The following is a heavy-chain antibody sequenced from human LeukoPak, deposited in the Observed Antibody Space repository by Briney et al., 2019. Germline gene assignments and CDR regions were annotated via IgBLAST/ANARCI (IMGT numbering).Heavy chain of an antibody. V-gene: IGHV4-59*08. J-gene: IGHJ5*02. CDR2: IYYSGST. D-gene: IGHD3-10*01. CDR3: AGAYGSGSYVEWFDP. CDR1: GGSISSYY. Sequence: SETLSLTCTVSGGSISSYYWSWIRQPPGKGLEWIGYIYYSGSTNYNPSLKSRVTISVDTSKNQFSLKLSFVTAADTAVYYRAGAYGSGSYVEWFDPWGQGTLVTVSS.